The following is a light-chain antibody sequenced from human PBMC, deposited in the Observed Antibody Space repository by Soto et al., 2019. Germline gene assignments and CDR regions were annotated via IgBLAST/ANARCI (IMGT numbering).Light chain of an antibody. CDR1: SSDVGGYNY. Sequence: QSVLTQPPSASGSPGQSVTISCTGTSSDVGGYNYVSWYQQYPGKAPKLMIYEVSNRPSGVSNRFSASKSGNTASLTISGLQAEDEADYYCSSYTSSSTRVFGTGTKVTVL. CDR2: EVS. J-gene: IGLJ1*01. CDR3: SSYTSSSTRV. V-gene: IGLV2-14*01.